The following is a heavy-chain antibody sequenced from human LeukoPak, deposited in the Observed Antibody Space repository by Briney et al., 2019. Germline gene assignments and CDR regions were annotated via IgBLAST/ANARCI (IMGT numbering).Heavy chain of an antibody. Sequence: GGSLRLSCAASGFTFSSYEMNWVRQAPGKGLEWVSYISRSGSTIYYADSVKGRFTISRDDAKTSLYLQMNSLRADEDTAVYYCARGYCSSTTCSIDYWGQGTLVAVSS. V-gene: IGHV3-48*03. CDR3: ARGYCSSTTCSIDY. D-gene: IGHD2-2*01. J-gene: IGHJ4*02. CDR1: GFTFSSYE. CDR2: ISRSGSTI.